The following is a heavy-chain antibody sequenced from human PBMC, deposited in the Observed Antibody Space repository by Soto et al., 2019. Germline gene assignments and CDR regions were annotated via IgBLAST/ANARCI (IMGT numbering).Heavy chain of an antibody. Sequence: PGGSLRLSCAASGFTFSSYAMSWVRQAPGKGLEWVSAISGSGGSTYYADSVKGRFTISRDNSKNTLYLQMNSLRAEDTAVYYCAKVTPISYNWNYVGYYYGMDVCGQGTTVTVSS. V-gene: IGHV3-23*01. J-gene: IGHJ6*02. CDR2: ISGSGGST. D-gene: IGHD1-7*01. CDR1: GFTFSSYA. CDR3: AKVTPISYNWNYVGYYYGMDV.